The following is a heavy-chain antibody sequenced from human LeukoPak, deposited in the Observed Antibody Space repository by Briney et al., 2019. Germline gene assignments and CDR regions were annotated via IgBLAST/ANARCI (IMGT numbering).Heavy chain of an antibody. CDR1: GFTFSSYS. CDR3: ARDFNGDYALVVRHYGMDV. Sequence: GGSLRLSCAASGFTFSSYSMTWVRQAPGKGLEWVSYISSSSSTIYYADSVKGRFTISRDNAKNSLYLQMNSLRDEDTAVYYCARDFNGDYALVVRHYGMDVWGQGTTVTVSS. V-gene: IGHV3-48*02. CDR2: ISSSSSTI. D-gene: IGHD4-17*01. J-gene: IGHJ6*02.